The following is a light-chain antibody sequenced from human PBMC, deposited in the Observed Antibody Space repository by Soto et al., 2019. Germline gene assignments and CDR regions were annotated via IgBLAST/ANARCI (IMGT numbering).Light chain of an antibody. Sequence: QSVLTQSPSASASLGASVKLTCTLSSGHSSYTIAWHQQQPEKGPRYLMKVNSDGSHIKGDGIPDRFSGSSSGAERYLTISSLQSEDEADYYCQTWGTGNVVFGGGTKLTVL. CDR1: SGHSSYT. CDR3: QTWGTGNVV. V-gene: IGLV4-69*02. J-gene: IGLJ2*01. CDR2: VNSDGSH.